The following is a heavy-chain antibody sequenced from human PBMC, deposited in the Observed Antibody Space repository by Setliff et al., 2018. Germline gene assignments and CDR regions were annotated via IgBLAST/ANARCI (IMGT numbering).Heavy chain of an antibody. V-gene: IGHV7-4-1*02. J-gene: IGHJ4*02. Sequence: ASVKVSCKASGYTITNFALNWVRQAPGQGPEWMGWINTNSGNPTYAQGFTGRFVFSLDTSVSTAYLQMNSLRAEDTARYYCAKGKGPQPRPSLDYWGQGTLVTVSS. CDR3: AKGKGPQPRPSLDY. CDR2: INTNSGNP. CDR1: GYTITNFA.